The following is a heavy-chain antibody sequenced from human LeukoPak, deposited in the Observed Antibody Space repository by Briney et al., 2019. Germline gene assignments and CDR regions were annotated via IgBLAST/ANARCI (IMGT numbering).Heavy chain of an antibody. CDR3: ARLWDDGGQLAPDAFDI. CDR1: GGSISSYY. J-gene: IGHJ3*02. D-gene: IGHD6-13*01. CDR2: IYYSGST. Sequence: PSETLSLTCTVSGGSISSYYWSWIRQPPGKGLEWIGYIYYSGSTNYNPSLKSRVTISVDTSKNQFSLKLSSVTAADTAVYYCARLWDDGGQLAPDAFDIWGQGTMVTVSS. V-gene: IGHV4-59*01.